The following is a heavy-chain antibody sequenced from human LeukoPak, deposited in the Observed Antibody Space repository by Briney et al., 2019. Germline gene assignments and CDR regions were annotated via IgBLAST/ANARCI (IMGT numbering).Heavy chain of an antibody. CDR3: ARVEVGATANWFDP. Sequence: ASVKVSCKASGGTFSSYAISWVRQAPGQGLEWMGRIIPILGIANYAQKFQGRVTITADKSTSTAYMELGSLRSEDTAVYYCARVEVGATANWFDPWGQGTLVTVSS. J-gene: IGHJ5*02. CDR1: GGTFSSYA. V-gene: IGHV1-69*04. D-gene: IGHD1-26*01. CDR2: IIPILGIA.